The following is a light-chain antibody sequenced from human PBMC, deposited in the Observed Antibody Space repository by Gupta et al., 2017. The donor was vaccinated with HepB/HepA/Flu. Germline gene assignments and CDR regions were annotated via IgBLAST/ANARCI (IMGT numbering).Light chain of an antibody. CDR1: QSRVYNDRNPC. J-gene: IGKJ2*02. V-gene: IGKV2-30*01. CDR2: EAS. Sequence: DAVMTQSPLSLPVTLGQPASISCRSSQSRVYNDRNPCLNWFLQRPGQSPRRLIYEASNRDSGVPDRFSGSASGTDFTLKISIVDAEDVGVYYCKQDTNWPCTFGQGTKVEI. CDR3: KQDTNWPCT.